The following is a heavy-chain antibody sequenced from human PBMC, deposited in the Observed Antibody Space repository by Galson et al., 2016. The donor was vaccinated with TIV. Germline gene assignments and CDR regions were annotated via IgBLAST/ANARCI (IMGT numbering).Heavy chain of an antibody. Sequence: SVKVSCKASGYPFAGQYLHWVRQAPGQGLEWMGWISPNGGDTNYAQKFQNRVTMTRDTSISTAYMELSSLRSDDTAVYYCARDLMTSVTTPFDFWGQGTLVTVSS. D-gene: IGHD4-17*01. J-gene: IGHJ4*01. CDR2: ISPNGGDT. V-gene: IGHV1-2*02. CDR3: ARDLMTSVTTPFDF. CDR1: GYPFAGQY.